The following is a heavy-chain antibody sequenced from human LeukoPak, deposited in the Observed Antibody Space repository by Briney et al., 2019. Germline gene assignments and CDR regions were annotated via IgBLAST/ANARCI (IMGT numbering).Heavy chain of an antibody. J-gene: IGHJ4*02. V-gene: IGHV4-34*01. D-gene: IGHD3-9*01. CDR3: ARGGLRYFDWFPRY. CDR1: GRSFSGYY. CDR2: INHSGST. Sequence: SETLSLTCAVYGRSFSGYYWSWIRQPPGKGLEWIGEINHSGSTNYNPSLKSRVTISVDTSKNQFSLKLSSVTAADTAVYYCARGGLRYFDWFPRYWGQGTLVTVSS.